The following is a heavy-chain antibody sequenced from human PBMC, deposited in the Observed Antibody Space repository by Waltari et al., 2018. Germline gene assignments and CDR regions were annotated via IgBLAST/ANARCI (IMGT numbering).Heavy chain of an antibody. J-gene: IGHJ5*02. V-gene: IGHV4-59*01. D-gene: IGHD2-21*01. CDR3: ARGRVVIEWFDP. CDR1: GGSISSYY. Sequence: QVQLQESGPGLVKPSETLSLTCTVSGGSISSYYWSWIRQPPGTGLEWIGYIYYSGSTNYNPSLKSRVTISVDTSKNQFSLKLSSVTAADTAVYYCARGRVVIEWFDPWGQGTLVTVSS. CDR2: IYYSGST.